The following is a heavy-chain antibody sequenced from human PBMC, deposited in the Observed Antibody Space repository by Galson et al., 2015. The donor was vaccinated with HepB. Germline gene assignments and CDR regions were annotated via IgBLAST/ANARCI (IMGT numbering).Heavy chain of an antibody. CDR2: MNPNSGNT. Sequence: SVKVSCKASGYTFTSYDINWVRQATGQGLEWMGWMNPNSGNTGCAQKFQGRVTMTRNTSIGTAYMELSSLRSEDTAVYYCARGPVIAAHSCYMDVWGKGTTVTVSS. CDR3: ARGPVIAAHSCYMDV. V-gene: IGHV1-8*01. CDR1: GYTFTSYD. D-gene: IGHD6-6*01. J-gene: IGHJ6*03.